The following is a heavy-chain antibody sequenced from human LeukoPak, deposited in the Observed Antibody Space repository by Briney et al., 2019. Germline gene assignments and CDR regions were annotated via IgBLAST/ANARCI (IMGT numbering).Heavy chain of an antibody. D-gene: IGHD3-3*01. CDR3: ARQRYDFWSGPNYFDY. CDR1: GGSISSSSYY. J-gene: IGHJ4*02. V-gene: IGHV4-39*01. CDR2: IYHSGST. Sequence: SETLSLTCTVSGGSISSSSYYWGWIRQPPGKGLEWIGSIYHSGSTYYNPSLKSRVTISVDTSKNQFSLKLSSVTAADTAVYYCARQRYDFWSGPNYFDYWGQGTLVTVSS.